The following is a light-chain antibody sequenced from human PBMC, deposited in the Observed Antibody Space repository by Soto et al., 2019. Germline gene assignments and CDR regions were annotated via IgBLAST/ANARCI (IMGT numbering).Light chain of an antibody. Sequence: DIQMTQSPSTLSASVGDRVTITCRASQSISSWLAWYQQKPGKAPKLLIYDASSLESGFPSRFSGSGSGTEFTLTISSLQRDDFATYYCQQYNSYSHLTFGGGTKVEIK. CDR1: QSISSW. V-gene: IGKV1-5*01. CDR3: QQYNSYSHLT. CDR2: DAS. J-gene: IGKJ4*01.